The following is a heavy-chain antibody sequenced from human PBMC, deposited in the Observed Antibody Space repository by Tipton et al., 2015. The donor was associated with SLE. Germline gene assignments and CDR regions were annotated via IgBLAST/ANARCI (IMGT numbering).Heavy chain of an antibody. J-gene: IGHJ6*03. CDR3: ARGGAPPYYYYYMDV. CDR2: ISSSGSTI. Sequence: SLRLSCAASGFTFSDYYMSWIRQAPGKGLEWVSYISSSGSTIYYADSVKGRFTISRDNSKNSLYLQMNSLRAEDTAVYYCARGGAPPYYYYYMDVWGKGTTVTVSS. V-gene: IGHV3-11*01. CDR1: GFTFSDYY.